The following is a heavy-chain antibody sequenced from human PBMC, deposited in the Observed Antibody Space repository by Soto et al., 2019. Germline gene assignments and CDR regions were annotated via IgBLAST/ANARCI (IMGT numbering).Heavy chain of an antibody. CDR1: GGSISSYY. Sequence: SETLSLTCTVSGGSISSYYWNWIRQPAGKGLEWIGRLYTSGTTTYNPSLESRVAMSVDTSKNQLSLKLYSMTAADTAVYYCAKDKGNYYGLDVWGQGITVTVSS. CDR2: LYTSGTT. CDR3: AKDKGNYYGLDV. V-gene: IGHV4-4*07. J-gene: IGHJ6*02.